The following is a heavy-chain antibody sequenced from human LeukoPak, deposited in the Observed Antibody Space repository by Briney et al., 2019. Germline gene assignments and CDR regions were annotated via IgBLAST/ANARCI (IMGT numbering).Heavy chain of an antibody. D-gene: IGHD6-19*01. CDR3: ARTGIAVAGKGDYFDY. CDR2: ISWDGGST. J-gene: IGHJ4*02. CDR1: GFTLDDYA. V-gene: IGHV3-43D*03. Sequence: GGSLRLSCAASGFTLDDYAMHWVRQAPGKGLEWVSLISWDGGSTYYADSVKGRFTISRDNSKNSLYLQMNSLRAEDTALYYCARTGIAVAGKGDYFDYWGQGTLVTVSS.